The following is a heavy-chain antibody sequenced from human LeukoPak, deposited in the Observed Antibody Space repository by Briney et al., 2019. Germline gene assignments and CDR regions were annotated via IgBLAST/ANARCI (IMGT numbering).Heavy chain of an antibody. CDR2: IYTSGST. CDR3: ASLRGGYYDSSGYYSGVWFDP. CDR1: GGSISSYY. V-gene: IGHV4-4*07. D-gene: IGHD3-22*01. J-gene: IGHJ5*02. Sequence: SETLSLTCTLSGGSISSYYWSWIRQPAGQGLEWIGRIYTSGSTNYNPSLKSRVTRSVDKSKNQFSLKLSSVTAADTAVYYCASLRGGYYDSSGYYSGVWFDPWGQGTLVTVSS.